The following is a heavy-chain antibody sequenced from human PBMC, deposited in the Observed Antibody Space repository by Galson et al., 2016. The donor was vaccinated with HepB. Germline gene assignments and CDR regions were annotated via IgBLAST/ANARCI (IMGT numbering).Heavy chain of an antibody. CDR2: INPSGGST. V-gene: IGHV1-46*01. CDR3: VRLLDTSAYSRWFGP. D-gene: IGHD3-22*01. Sequence: SVKVSCKASGYPFTSYYMHWVRQAPGQGLEWMGIINPSGGSTSYAQKFQGRVTMTRDTSTSTVYMELSSLRSEDTAVYYCVRLLDTSAYSRWFGPWGQGTLVTVSS. J-gene: IGHJ5*02. CDR1: GYPFTSYY.